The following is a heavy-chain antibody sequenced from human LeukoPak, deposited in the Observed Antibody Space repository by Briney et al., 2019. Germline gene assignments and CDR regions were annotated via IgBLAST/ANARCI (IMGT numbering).Heavy chain of an antibody. CDR3: ARSNPNKNALDL. Sequence: GGSLRLSCAASGFTLNSYLMSWVRQAPGGGLEWVANIKKDGSEENYLDSAKGRFTVSRDNAKNSLNLQMNSLRGEDTAVYYCARSNPNKNALDLWGQGTMVTISS. J-gene: IGHJ3*01. CDR1: GFTLNSYL. V-gene: IGHV3-7*01. D-gene: IGHD1-14*01. CDR2: IKKDGSEE.